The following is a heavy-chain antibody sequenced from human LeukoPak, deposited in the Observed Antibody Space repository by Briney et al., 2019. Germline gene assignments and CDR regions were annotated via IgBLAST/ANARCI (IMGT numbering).Heavy chain of an antibody. J-gene: IGHJ4*02. D-gene: IGHD3-10*01. CDR3: AKDGEIEVRGVIDY. Sequence: GGSLRLSCAASGFTISSYWMNWVRQAPGKGLEWVAFIRYDGSNKYYADSVKGRFTISRDNSKNTLYLQMNSLRAEDTAVYYCAKDGEIEVRGVIDYWGQGTLVTVSS. CDR1: GFTISSYW. V-gene: IGHV3-30*02. CDR2: IRYDGSNK.